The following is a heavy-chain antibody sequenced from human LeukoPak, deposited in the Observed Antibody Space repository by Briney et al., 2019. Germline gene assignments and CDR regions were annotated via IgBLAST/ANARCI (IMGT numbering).Heavy chain of an antibody. Sequence: GGSLRLSCAASGFTFSSYAMHWVRQTPGKGLEWVAVVSYDGSNKYYADSVKGRFTISRDNSKNTLYLQMNSLRAEDTAVYYCARWAMDYGMDVWGQGTTVTVSS. J-gene: IGHJ6*02. CDR3: ARWAMDYGMDV. V-gene: IGHV3-30-3*01. CDR1: GFTFSSYA. CDR2: VSYDGSNK.